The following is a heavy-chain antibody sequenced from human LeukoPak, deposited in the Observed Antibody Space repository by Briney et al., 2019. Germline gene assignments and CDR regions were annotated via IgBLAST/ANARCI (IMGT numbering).Heavy chain of an antibody. Sequence: ASVKVSRKASGYTFTSYGISWVRQAPGQGLEWMGWISAYNGNTNYAQKLQGRVTMTTDTSTSTAYMELRSLRSDDTAVYYCARERRLFYDSSGYYYGAFDIWGQGTMVTVSS. CDR3: ARERRLFYDSSGYYYGAFDI. CDR1: GYTFTSYG. J-gene: IGHJ3*02. D-gene: IGHD3-22*01. V-gene: IGHV1-18*01. CDR2: ISAYNGNT.